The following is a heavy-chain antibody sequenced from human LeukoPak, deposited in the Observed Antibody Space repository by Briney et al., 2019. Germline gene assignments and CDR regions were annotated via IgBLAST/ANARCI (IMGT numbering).Heavy chain of an antibody. V-gene: IGHV4-59*13. CDR1: GASISSYY. D-gene: IGHD2-2*03. CDR2: IYYSGYT. J-gene: IGHJ5*02. Sequence: SETLSLICTVSGASISSYYWSWIRQPAGKGLEWIGYIYYSGYTNYNPSLKSRVTISVDTSKNQFSLKVNSVTAADTALYYCARDLGYCSTTSCYPWFDPWGQGTLVIVSS. CDR3: ARDLGYCSTTSCYPWFDP.